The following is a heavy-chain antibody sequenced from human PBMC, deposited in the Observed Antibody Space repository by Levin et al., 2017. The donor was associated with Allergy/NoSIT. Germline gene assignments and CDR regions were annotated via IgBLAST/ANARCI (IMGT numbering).Heavy chain of an antibody. CDR1: GFSFRSFG. D-gene: IGHD6-13*01. V-gene: IGHV3-30*18. Sequence: LSLTCAASGFSFRSFGMHWVRQXXXKGLEWVAVISYDESDKFYADSVKGRFTISRDNTKNTLYLQMNSLRSEDAAVYYCAKDVVFGTSSWSLDFWGQGTLVTVSS. J-gene: IGHJ4*02. CDR2: ISYDESDK. CDR3: AKDVVFGTSSWSLDF.